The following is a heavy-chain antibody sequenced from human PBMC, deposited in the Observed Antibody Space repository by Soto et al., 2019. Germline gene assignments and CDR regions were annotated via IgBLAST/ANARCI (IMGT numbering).Heavy chain of an antibody. CDR1: GGTFSSYT. D-gene: IGHD3-10*01. Sequence: QVQLVQSGAEVKKPGSSVKVSCKASGGTFSSYTISWVRQAPGQGLEWMGRIIPILGIANYAQKFQGRVTITADKSTSTAYMELSSLRSEDTAVYYCARAPQYYYPFDYWGQGTLVTVSS. V-gene: IGHV1-69*02. J-gene: IGHJ4*02. CDR3: ARAPQYYYPFDY. CDR2: IIPILGIA.